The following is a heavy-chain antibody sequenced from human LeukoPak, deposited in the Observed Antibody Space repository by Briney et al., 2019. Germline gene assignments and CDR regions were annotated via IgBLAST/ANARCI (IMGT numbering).Heavy chain of an antibody. CDR3: AKGSRYSSSWNWFDP. D-gene: IGHD6-13*01. V-gene: IGHV3-23*01. CDR1: GFTFSSYS. CDR2: ISGSGGST. J-gene: IGHJ5*02. Sequence: PGGSLRLSCAASGFTFSSYSMNWVRQAPGKGLEWVSAISGSGGSTYYADSVKGRFTISRDNSKNTLYLQMNSLRAEDTAVYHCAKGSRYSSSWNWFDPWGQGTLVTVSS.